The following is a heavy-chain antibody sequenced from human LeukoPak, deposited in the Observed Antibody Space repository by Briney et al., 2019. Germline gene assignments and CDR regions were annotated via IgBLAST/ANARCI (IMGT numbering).Heavy chain of an antibody. J-gene: IGHJ4*02. V-gene: IGHV4-61*01. CDR2: INYRGST. Sequence: SETLSLTCTVSGDSVSSASHYWSWIRQPPGKGLEWIGYINYRGSTNCKPSLKSRVTISVDTSKNQFSLKLSSVTAADTAVYSCARVSLPANYASSGYYPFDYWGQGTLVTVSS. CDR1: GDSVSSASHY. CDR3: ARVSLPANYASSGYYPFDY. D-gene: IGHD3-22*01.